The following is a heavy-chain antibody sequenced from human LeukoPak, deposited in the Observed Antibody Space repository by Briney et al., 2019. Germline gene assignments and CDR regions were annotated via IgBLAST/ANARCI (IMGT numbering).Heavy chain of an antibody. CDR3: AREVSPWGSSFDY. Sequence: ASVKVSCKASGYTFTGYYMHWVRQAPGQGLEWMGWINPNSGATTYAQKFQDRVTMTRDTPISTAYMDLSRLRSDDTAVYYCAREVSPWGSSFDYWGQGTLVTVSS. CDR2: INPNSGAT. V-gene: IGHV1-2*02. D-gene: IGHD6-6*01. CDR1: GYTFTGYY. J-gene: IGHJ4*02.